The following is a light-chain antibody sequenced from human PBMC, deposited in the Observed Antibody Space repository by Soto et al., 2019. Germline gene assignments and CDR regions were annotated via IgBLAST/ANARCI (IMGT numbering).Light chain of an antibody. Sequence: DIVMTQSPDSLAVSLGERATINCKSSQSVLYTSNNRNYLAWYQQNPGQPPKLLIYWASTRDPGVPDRFSGSGSGTAFNLTISSLQAEDVAVYYCQQYYGNLITFGQGTRLEIK. CDR2: WAS. V-gene: IGKV4-1*01. CDR1: QSVLYTSNNRNY. J-gene: IGKJ5*01. CDR3: QQYYGNLIT.